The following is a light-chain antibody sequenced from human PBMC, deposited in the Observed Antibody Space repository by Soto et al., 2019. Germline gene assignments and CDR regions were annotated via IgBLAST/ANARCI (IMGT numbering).Light chain of an antibody. CDR2: EVS. J-gene: IGLJ3*02. Sequence: QAVVTQPASVSGSPGQSIIISCTGTSSDVGSYNFVSWYQQHPGKAPKLMIYEVSKRPSGVSNRFSGSKSGNTASLTISRLQPDDEADYYCCSYAGNSGVFGGGTQLT. CDR3: CSYAGNSGV. V-gene: IGLV2-23*02. CDR1: SSDVGSYNF.